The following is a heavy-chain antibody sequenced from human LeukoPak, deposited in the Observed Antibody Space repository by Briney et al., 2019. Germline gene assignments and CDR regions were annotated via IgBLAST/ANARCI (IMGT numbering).Heavy chain of an antibody. V-gene: IGHV1-18*01. Sequence: AASVKVSCKAPGYTFTTYGISWVRQAPGQGLEWMGWINTYNGHTNYAQKLQGRVTMTTDTSTSTAYMELRSLRSDDTAVYYCTRVIIVVVSGTNYDYWGQGTLVTVSS. CDR2: INTYNGHT. CDR1: GYTFTTYG. J-gene: IGHJ4*02. D-gene: IGHD2-15*01. CDR3: TRVIIVVVSGTNYDY.